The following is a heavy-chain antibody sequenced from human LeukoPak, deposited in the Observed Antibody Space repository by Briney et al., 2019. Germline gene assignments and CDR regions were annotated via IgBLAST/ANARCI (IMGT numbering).Heavy chain of an antibody. CDR1: GFTFSSYS. CDR2: ISSSSSYI. CDR3: ANGSSSLIDY. V-gene: IGHV3-21*01. Sequence: GGSLRLSCAASGFTFSSYSMNWVRQAPGQGLEWVSSISSSSSYIYYADSVKGRFTISRDNAKNSLYLQMNSLRADDTAVYCCANGSSSLIDYWGQGTLVTVSS. D-gene: IGHD6-13*01. J-gene: IGHJ4*02.